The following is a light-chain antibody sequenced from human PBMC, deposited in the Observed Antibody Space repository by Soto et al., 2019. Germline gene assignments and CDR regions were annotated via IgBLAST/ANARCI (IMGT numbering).Light chain of an antibody. V-gene: IGKV3-20*01. CDR3: QQYGSPPRT. J-gene: IGKJ1*01. CDR1: QSISSGF. CDR2: AAA. Sequence: VLKQSPGALSLSQGERATLSYRASQSISSGFLGWYQQKPGQAPRLLIYAAANRATGIPDRFSGSGSGTDFTLTISRLEPEDFAVYYCQQYGSPPRTFGQGTKVDI.